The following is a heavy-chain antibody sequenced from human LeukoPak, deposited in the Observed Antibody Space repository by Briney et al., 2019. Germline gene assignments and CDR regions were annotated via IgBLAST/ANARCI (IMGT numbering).Heavy chain of an antibody. V-gene: IGHV3-74*01. Sequence: GGSLRLSCAASGFTFSSYWMHWVRQAPGKGLVWVSRINSDGSSTSYADSVKGRFTISRDNAKNTLYLQMNSLRAEDTAVYYCARDTPNYDFWSGYYYYYYGMDVWGQGTTVTVSS. CDR2: INSDGSST. CDR3: ARDTPNYDFWSGYYYYYYGMDV. D-gene: IGHD3-3*01. CDR1: GFTFSSYW. J-gene: IGHJ6*02.